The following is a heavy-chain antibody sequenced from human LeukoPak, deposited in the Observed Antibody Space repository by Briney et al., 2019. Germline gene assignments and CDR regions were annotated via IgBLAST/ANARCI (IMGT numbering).Heavy chain of an antibody. D-gene: IGHD6-6*01. V-gene: IGHV4-59*02. CDR1: GGSVSSDY. CDR2: FSYTGHT. CDR3: ARGSNYFDY. Sequence: SETLSLTCTVSGGSVSSDYWSWIRQPPGKRLEWIGYFSYTGHTNYNPSLKSRVIISVNTSKNQFSLKLNSVTAADAAIYYCARGSNYFDYWGQGILVTVSS. J-gene: IGHJ4*02.